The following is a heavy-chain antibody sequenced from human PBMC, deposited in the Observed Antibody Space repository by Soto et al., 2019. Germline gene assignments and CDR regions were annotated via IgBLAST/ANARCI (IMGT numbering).Heavy chain of an antibody. CDR2: INHSGST. Sequence: PSETLSLTCAVYGGSFSGYYWSWIRQPPGKGLEWIGEINHSGSTNYNPSLKSRVTISVDTSKNQFSLKLSSVTAADTAVYYCARGAVSYDFWSGYYTGNWFDPWGQGTLVTVSS. CDR3: ARGAVSYDFWSGYYTGNWFDP. V-gene: IGHV4-34*01. J-gene: IGHJ5*02. CDR1: GGSFSGYY. D-gene: IGHD3-3*01.